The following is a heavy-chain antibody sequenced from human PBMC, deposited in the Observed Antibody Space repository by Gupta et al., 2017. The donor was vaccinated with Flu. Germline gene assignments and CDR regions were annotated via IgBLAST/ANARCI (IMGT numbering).Heavy chain of an antibody. D-gene: IGHD2-2*01. CDR3: TRGYCSSTSCYPSYGMDV. CDR2: IKSKTDGGTT. J-gene: IGHJ6*02. V-gene: IGHV3-15*01. Sequence: VRQAPGKGLEWVGRIKSKTDGGTTDYAAPVKGRFTISRDDSKNTLYLQMNSLKTEDTAVYYCTRGYCSSTSCYPSYGMDVWGQGTTVTVSS.